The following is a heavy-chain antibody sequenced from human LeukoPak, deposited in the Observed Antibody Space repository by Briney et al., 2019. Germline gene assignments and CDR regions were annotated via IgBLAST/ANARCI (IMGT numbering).Heavy chain of an antibody. Sequence: RASVKVSCKASGYTFTSNYIHWVRQAPGQGLEWMGMIYPRDGSTSYAQKFQGRVTITADESTSTAYMELSSLRSEDTAVYYCARGSRMIVVATDAFDIWGQGTMVTVSS. J-gene: IGHJ3*02. V-gene: IGHV1-46*01. CDR1: GYTFTSNY. CDR2: IYPRDGST. D-gene: IGHD3-22*01. CDR3: ARGSRMIVVATDAFDI.